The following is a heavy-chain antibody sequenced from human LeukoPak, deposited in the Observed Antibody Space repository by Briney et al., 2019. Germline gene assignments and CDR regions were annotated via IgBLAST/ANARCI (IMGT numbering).Heavy chain of an antibody. CDR1: GFTFSSYL. J-gene: IGHJ4*02. D-gene: IGHD2-2*01. Sequence: GGSLRLSCAASGFTFSSYLMHWVRQAPGKGLVWVSRINSDGSTINYEDSVKGRFTISRDNAKNTLYLQMDSLRAEDTAVYYCTRETVVVATASLGYWGLGTLVTVSS. CDR3: TRETVVVATASLGY. V-gene: IGHV3-74*01. CDR2: INSDGSTI.